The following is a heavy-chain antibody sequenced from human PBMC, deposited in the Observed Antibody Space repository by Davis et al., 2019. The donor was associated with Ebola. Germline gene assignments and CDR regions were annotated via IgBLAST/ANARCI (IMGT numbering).Heavy chain of an antibody. CDR3: ARDRKIAVAGTDYYYYYGMDV. CDR1: GYTFTSYG. J-gene: IGHJ6*04. CDR2: ISAYNGNT. D-gene: IGHD6-19*01. V-gene: IGHV1-18*01. Sequence: ASVKVSCKASGYTFTSYGISWVRQAPGQGLEWMGWISAYNGNTNYAQKLQGRVTMTTDTSTSTAYMELRSLRSDDTAVYYCARDRKIAVAGTDYYYYYGMDVWGKGTTVTVSS.